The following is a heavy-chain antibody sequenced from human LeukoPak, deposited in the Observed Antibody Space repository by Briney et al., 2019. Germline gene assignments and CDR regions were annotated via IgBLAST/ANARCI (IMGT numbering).Heavy chain of an antibody. CDR1: GFTVSSNY. CDR2: IYSGGST. J-gene: IGHJ4*02. V-gene: IGHV3-53*01. CDR3: ARDMDGSGSYFKGVVY. D-gene: IGHD3-10*01. Sequence: LPGGSLRLSCAASGFTVSSNYMSWVRQAPGKGLEWVSVIYSGGSTYYADSVKGRFTISRDNSKNTLYLQMNSLRAEDTAVYYCARDMDGSGSYFKGVVYWGQGTLVTVSS.